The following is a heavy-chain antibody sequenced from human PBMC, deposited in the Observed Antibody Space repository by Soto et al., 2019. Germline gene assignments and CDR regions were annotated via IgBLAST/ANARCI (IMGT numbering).Heavy chain of an antibody. CDR1: GFTFSNYA. Sequence: EVQLLESGGGLVQPGGSLRLSCAASGFTFSNYAMSWVRQAPGKGLEWVSGISGSGGDTYYADSVKGRFTISRDNAKNTLYLQMNSLRAEDAVVYYCAKVGRLLDFDYWGQGTLVTVSS. D-gene: IGHD3-22*01. J-gene: IGHJ4*02. V-gene: IGHV3-23*01. CDR3: AKVGRLLDFDY. CDR2: ISGSGGDT.